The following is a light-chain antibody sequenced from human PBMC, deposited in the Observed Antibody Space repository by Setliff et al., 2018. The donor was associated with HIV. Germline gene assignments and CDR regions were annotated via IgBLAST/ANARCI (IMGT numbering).Light chain of an antibody. V-gene: IGLV1-44*01. J-gene: IGLJ1*01. Sequence: QSVLTQPPSASTTPGQRVTIFCSGSNSNIGKNIVNWYQHVPGTAPKLLIYGTDQRPSGVPDRFSGSKSGTSASLAISGLHSEDEADYYCAAWDDSLHGYVFGSGTKVTVL. CDR3: AAWDDSLHGYV. CDR1: NSNIGKNI. CDR2: GTD.